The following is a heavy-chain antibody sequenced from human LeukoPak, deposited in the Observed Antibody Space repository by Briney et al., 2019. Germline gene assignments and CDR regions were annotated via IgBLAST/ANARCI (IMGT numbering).Heavy chain of an antibody. Sequence: PSETLSLTCAVSNYSITSGYFWGWIRQPPGKGLEWIASIYHSGTTYYNPSLRNRVTLFVDTSRNQFSLKLTSLTAADTAVYYCARDGVFHDSDGYSFDYWGQGTLVTVSS. CDR1: NYSITSGYF. D-gene: IGHD3-22*01. CDR2: IYHSGTT. CDR3: ARDGVFHDSDGYSFDY. J-gene: IGHJ4*02. V-gene: IGHV4-38-2*02.